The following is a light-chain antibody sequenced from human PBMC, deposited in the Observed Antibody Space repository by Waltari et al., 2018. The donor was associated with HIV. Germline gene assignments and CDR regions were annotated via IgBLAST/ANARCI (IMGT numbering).Light chain of an antibody. Sequence: DIVLTQSPATLSLSPGERATLSCRASQSVSDYLVWYQQKPGQAPRLLIYGASNRATDIPVRFSGSESGTDFTLTISSLEPEDFALYYCQQRSNWPLTFGGGTKVEIK. CDR2: GAS. V-gene: IGKV3-11*01. CDR1: QSVSDY. J-gene: IGKJ4*01. CDR3: QQRSNWPLT.